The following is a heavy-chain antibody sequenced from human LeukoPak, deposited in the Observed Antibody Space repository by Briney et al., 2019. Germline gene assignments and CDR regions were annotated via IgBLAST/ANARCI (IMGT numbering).Heavy chain of an antibody. J-gene: IGHJ4*02. CDR1: GVSINDYY. D-gene: IGHD3-9*01. CDR3: ARIRCGHSGSVCYNH. Sequence: SETLSLTCGVFGVSINDYYWSWIRQSPGKGLEWVGEISHTEGTRYNPSLESRVTMSVGTSENQLSLKLIFVTAADTAVYYCARIRCGHSGSVCYNHWGLGTLVTVSS. CDR2: ISHTEGT. V-gene: IGHV4-34*01.